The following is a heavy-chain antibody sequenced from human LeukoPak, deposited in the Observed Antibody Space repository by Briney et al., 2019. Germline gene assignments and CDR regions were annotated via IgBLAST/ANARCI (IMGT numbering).Heavy chain of an antibody. CDR3: AREDLYSSSWHNRFDP. D-gene: IGHD6-13*01. V-gene: IGHV4-61*02. Sequence: SETLSLTCTVSGGSISSGSYYWSWIRQPAGKGLEWIGRIYTSGSTNYNPSLKSRVTISVDTSKNQFSLKLSSVTAADTAVYYCAREDLYSSSWHNRFDPWGQGTLVTVSS. J-gene: IGHJ5*02. CDR2: IYTSGST. CDR1: GGSISSGSYY.